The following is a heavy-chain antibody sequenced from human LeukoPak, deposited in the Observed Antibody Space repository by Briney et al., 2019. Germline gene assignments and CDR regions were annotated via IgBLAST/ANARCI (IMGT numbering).Heavy chain of an antibody. CDR2: ISTSGGST. D-gene: IGHD6-19*01. J-gene: IGHJ4*02. Sequence: GGSLRLSCAASGFTFSSYTVTWVRQAPGKGLEWVSAISTSGGSTYYADSVKGRFTISRDNYKDTLYLQMNSLRAEDTAVYYCATPGPSHTSGWLVPLDYWGQGTLVTVSS. CDR1: GFTFSSYT. CDR3: ATPGPSHTSGWLVPLDY. V-gene: IGHV3-23*01.